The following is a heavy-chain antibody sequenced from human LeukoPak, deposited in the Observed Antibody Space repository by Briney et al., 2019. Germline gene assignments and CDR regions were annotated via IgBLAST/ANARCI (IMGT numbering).Heavy chain of an antibody. D-gene: IGHD3-3*01. CDR2: ISSSSSYI. J-gene: IGHJ6*02. V-gene: IGHV3-21*01. CDR3: ARTLRFFRFLDV. Sequence: GGSLRLSCAASGFTFSSYSMNWVRQAPGKGLEWVSSISSSSSYIYYADSVKGRFTISRDNAKNSLYLQMNSLRAEDTAVYYCARTLRFFRFLDVWGQGTTVTVSS. CDR1: GFTFSSYS.